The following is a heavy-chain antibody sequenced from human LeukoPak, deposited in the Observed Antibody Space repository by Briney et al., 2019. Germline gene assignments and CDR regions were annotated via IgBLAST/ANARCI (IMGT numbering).Heavy chain of an antibody. CDR3: ARSRGWSPIDY. CDR2: INHSGST. D-gene: IGHD6-19*01. Sequence: SETLSLTCAVYVGSFSGYYWSWIRQPPGKGLEWIGEINHSGSTNYNPSLKSRVTISVDTSKNQFSLKLSSVTAADTAVYYCARSRGWSPIDYWGQGTLVNVSS. J-gene: IGHJ4*02. V-gene: IGHV4-34*01. CDR1: VGSFSGYY.